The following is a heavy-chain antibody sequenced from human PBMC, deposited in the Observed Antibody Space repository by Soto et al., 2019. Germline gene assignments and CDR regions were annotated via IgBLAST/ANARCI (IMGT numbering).Heavy chain of an antibody. CDR3: AKVLYASESFDSEEAPYGMDV. Sequence: GGSLRLSCAASGFPFSRYDMHWVRQAPGKGLEWVAVLWFDGSNEYYADSVQGRFTISRDNSKNTLYLQMDSLRAEDTAVYYCAKVLYASESFDSEEAPYGMDVWGQGTTLTVSS. CDR2: LWFDGSNE. V-gene: IGHV3-33*06. D-gene: IGHD3-10*01. J-gene: IGHJ6*02. CDR1: GFPFSRYD.